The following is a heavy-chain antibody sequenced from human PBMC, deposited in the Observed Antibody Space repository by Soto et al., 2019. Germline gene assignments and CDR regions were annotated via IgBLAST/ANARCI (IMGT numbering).Heavy chain of an antibody. Sequence: ASVKVSCKASGYIFTGYYMHWVRQAPGQGLEWMGWINPNSGDTNYTQKFQGWVTMTRDTSISTAYMELSRLRSDDTAVYYCATSRVRRAVAGETEYYFDYWGQGTPVTVSS. CDR1: GYIFTGYY. J-gene: IGHJ4*02. V-gene: IGHV1-2*04. CDR3: ATSRVRRAVAGETEYYFDY. CDR2: INPNSGDT. D-gene: IGHD6-19*01.